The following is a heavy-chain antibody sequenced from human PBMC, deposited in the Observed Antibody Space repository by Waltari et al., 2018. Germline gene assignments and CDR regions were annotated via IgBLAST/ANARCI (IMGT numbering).Heavy chain of an antibody. CDR3: AGLRGFNYAFEP. CDR1: GYSISSDFY. J-gene: IGHJ5*02. D-gene: IGHD5-18*01. Sequence: QVQLQESGPGLVKPSGTLSLTRSVSGYSISSDFYWGWIRQPPGKGLEWIATVYHRESTYYNPSLMSRLTLSVDTSNNQFSLNLRSVTAADTAVYYCAGLRGFNYAFEPWGRGALVTVSS. CDR2: VYHREST. V-gene: IGHV4-38-2*02.